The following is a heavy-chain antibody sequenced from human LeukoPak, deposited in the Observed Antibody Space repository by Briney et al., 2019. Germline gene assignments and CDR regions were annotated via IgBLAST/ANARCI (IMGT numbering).Heavy chain of an antibody. J-gene: IGHJ4*02. CDR2: VYYSGST. V-gene: IGHV4-59*08. CDR1: GASISSYY. Sequence: SETLSLTCTVSGASISSYYWSWIRQPPGKGLEWIGCVYYSGSTNYNPSLRSRVTISVDTSKNQFSLKLTSVTAADTAMYYCARQVPSERDYVWGSYRYRLGGPTYFDYWGQGTLVTVSS. D-gene: IGHD3-16*02. CDR3: ARQVPSERDYVWGSYRYRLGGPTYFDY.